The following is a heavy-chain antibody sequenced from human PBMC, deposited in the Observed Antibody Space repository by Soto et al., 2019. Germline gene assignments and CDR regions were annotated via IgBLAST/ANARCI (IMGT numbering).Heavy chain of an antibody. CDR2: IDQDGSEK. Sequence: EVQLVESGGGLVQTGGSLRLSCASSGFTFSNFWMSWARQAPGKGLEWVANIDQDGSEKNYVDSAKGRFTISRDKAKNSLYLQRNTLRGEDTAVYYCATGSWGYWGQGTLVTVSS. D-gene: IGHD6-13*01. V-gene: IGHV3-7*01. J-gene: IGHJ4*02. CDR3: ATGSWGY. CDR1: GFTFSNFW.